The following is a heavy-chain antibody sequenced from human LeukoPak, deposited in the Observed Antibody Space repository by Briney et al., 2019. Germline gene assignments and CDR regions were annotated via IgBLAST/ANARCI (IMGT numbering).Heavy chain of an antibody. J-gene: IGHJ6*02. CDR1: GLTVSSNY. V-gene: IGHV3-11*04. D-gene: IGHD2-15*01. CDR3: ARDPIPASNIGYCSGGSCYSNYYYGMDV. CDR2: ISRSGTTT. Sequence: GGSLRLSCAASGLTVSSNYMSWVRQAPGKGLEWVSHISRSGTTTYYADSVKGRFTISRDNTKNSLYLQMNSLRAEDTAVYYCARDPIPASNIGYCSGGSCYSNYYYGMDVWGQGTTVTVSS.